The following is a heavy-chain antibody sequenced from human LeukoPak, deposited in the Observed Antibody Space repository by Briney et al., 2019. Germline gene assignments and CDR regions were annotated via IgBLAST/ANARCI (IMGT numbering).Heavy chain of an antibody. V-gene: IGHV5-10-1*01. D-gene: IGHD5-24*01. J-gene: IGHJ1*01. CDR3: ARLGDGYNSHFQH. CDR1: GYSFTSYW. Sequence: GESLKISCKGSGYSFTSYWISWVRQMPGKGLEWMGRIDPSDSYTNYSPSFQGHVTISADKSISTAYLQRSSLKASDTAMYYCARLGDGYNSHFQHWGQGTLVTVSS. CDR2: IDPSDSYT.